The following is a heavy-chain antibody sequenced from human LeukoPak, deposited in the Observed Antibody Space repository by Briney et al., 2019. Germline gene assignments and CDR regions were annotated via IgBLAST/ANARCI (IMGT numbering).Heavy chain of an antibody. CDR3: ARHVVGGSYDYFDY. D-gene: IGHD1-26*01. CDR1: GYSISSGYY. CDR2: IFHSGST. Sequence: PSETLSLTCTVSGYSISSGYYWGWIRQPPGKGLEWIGSIFHSGSTYYNPSLKSRVTISVDTSKNQFSLKLSSVTAADTAVYYCARHVVGGSYDYFDYWGQGTLVTVSS. J-gene: IGHJ4*02. V-gene: IGHV4-38-2*02.